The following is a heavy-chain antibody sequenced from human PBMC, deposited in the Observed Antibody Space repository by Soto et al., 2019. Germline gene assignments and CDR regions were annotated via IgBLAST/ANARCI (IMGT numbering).Heavy chain of an antibody. J-gene: IGHJ6*02. CDR2: IIPMFDII. CDR1: GGTFSSYT. CDR3: ARVEHENYGMDR. V-gene: IGHV1-69*02. Sequence: QLVQSGAEVQKPGSSVKVSCKVSGGTFSSYTITWVRQAPGEGLECMGRIIPMFDIITYAQKFQGRVTITADKSANTAYMELTSLKSDDTAVYDCARVEHENYGMDRWGQGTTVTVSS.